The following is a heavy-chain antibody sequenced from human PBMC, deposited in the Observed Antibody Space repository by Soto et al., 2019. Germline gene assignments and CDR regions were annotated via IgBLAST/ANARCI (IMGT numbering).Heavy chain of an antibody. CDR3: AIPYCSSTSCYAGAFDI. Sequence: PSETLSLTCTVAGGSISSSSYYWGWIRQPPGKGLEWIGSIYYSGSTYYNPSLKSRVTISVDTSKNQFSLKLSSVTAADTAVYYFAIPYCSSTSCYAGAFDIWGQGTMVTVSS. CDR2: IYYSGST. D-gene: IGHD2-2*01. V-gene: IGHV4-39*01. CDR1: GGSISSSSYY. J-gene: IGHJ3*02.